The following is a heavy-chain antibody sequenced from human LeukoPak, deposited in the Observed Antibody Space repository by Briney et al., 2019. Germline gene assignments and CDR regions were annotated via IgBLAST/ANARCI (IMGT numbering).Heavy chain of an antibody. CDR2: ISGTGGST. CDR3: AREESYYDYIWGSYRFFDY. Sequence: GGSLRLSCAASVFTFSSYAMSWVRQAPGKGLEWVSAISGTGGSTYYADSVKGRFTISRDNSKKTLFLQMDSLRAEDTAVYYCAREESYYDYIWGSYRFFDYWGQGTLVTVSS. CDR1: VFTFSSYA. J-gene: IGHJ4*02. D-gene: IGHD3-16*02. V-gene: IGHV3-23*01.